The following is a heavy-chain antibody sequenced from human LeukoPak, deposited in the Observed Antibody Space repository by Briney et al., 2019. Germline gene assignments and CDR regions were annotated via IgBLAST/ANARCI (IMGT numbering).Heavy chain of an antibody. V-gene: IGHV4-38-2*01. CDR3: ASSAYESSGYGGYYMDV. J-gene: IGHJ6*03. Sequence: GSLRLSCATSGFTFTNAWMSWVRQAPGKGLEWIGSIYHSGSTYYNPSLKSRVTISVDTSKNQFSLKLSSVTAADTAVYYCASSAYESSGYGGYYMDVWGKGTTVTVSS. CDR2: IYHSGST. CDR1: GFTFTNAW. D-gene: IGHD3-22*01.